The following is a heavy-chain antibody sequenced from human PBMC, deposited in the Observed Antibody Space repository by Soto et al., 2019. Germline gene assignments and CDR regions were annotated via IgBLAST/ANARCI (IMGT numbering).Heavy chain of an antibody. CDR1: GFTFSSYS. CDR3: ALIAVAGLFAFDI. V-gene: IGHV3-21*01. Sequence: EVQLVESGGGLVKPGGSLRLSCAASGFTFSSYSMNWVRQAPGKGLEWVSSISSSTSYIYYADSVKGRFTISRDNAKNSLYLKMNSLRAEDTDVYYGALIAVAGLFAFDIWGQGTMVTVSS. J-gene: IGHJ3*02. CDR2: ISSSTSYI. D-gene: IGHD6-19*01.